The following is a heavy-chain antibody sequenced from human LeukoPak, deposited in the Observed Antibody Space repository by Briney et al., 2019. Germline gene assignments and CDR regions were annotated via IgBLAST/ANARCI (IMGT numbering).Heavy chain of an antibody. CDR2: ISYDGSNK. D-gene: IGHD3-10*01. V-gene: IGHV3-30-3*01. J-gene: IGHJ6*02. CDR1: GFTFSSYA. CDR3: ARDRMVRGPDYYYGMDV. Sequence: PGRSLRLSCAASGFTFSSYAMNWVRQAPGKGLEWVAVISYDGSNKYYADSVKGRFTISRDNSKNTLYLQMNSLRAEDTAVYYCARDRMVRGPDYYYGMDVWGQGTTVTVSS.